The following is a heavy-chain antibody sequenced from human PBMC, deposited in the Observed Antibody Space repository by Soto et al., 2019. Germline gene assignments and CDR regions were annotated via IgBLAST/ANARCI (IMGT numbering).Heavy chain of an antibody. Sequence: GGSLRLSCAASGFTFSTYAMNWVRQAPGKGLEWVSAISGGGGSTYYADSVKGRVTISRDNSKNTLYLQMNSLRAEDTAVYYCAKVSLGALTFTDYYYYGLGVWGQGTTVTVSS. CDR3: AKVSLGALTFTDYYYYGLGV. D-gene: IGHD1-26*01. V-gene: IGHV3-23*01. CDR2: ISGGGGST. CDR1: GFTFSTYA. J-gene: IGHJ6*02.